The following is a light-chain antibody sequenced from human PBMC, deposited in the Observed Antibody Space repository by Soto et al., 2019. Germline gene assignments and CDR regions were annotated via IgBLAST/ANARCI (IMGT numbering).Light chain of an antibody. Sequence: QSVLTQAPSASGTPGQRVTISCSRGSSNMGSITVNWYQVLPGTAPKLLIYSNYQRLSGVPDRFAGSKSGTSASLAISGLQSEDEADYCCATWDVSLSGWVFGGGTQLTDL. CDR2: SNY. CDR3: ATWDVSLSGWV. V-gene: IGLV1-44*01. J-gene: IGLJ3*02. CDR1: SSNMGSIT.